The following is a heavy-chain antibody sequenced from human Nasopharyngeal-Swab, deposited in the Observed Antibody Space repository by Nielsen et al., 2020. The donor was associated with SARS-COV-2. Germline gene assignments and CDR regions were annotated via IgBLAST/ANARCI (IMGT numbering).Heavy chain of an antibody. CDR2: INPNSGGT. V-gene: IGHV1-2*06. Sequence: ASVKVPCKASGYTFTSYDISWVRQAPGQGLEWMGRINPNSGGTNYAQKFQGRVTMTRDTSISTAYMELSRLRSDDTAVYYCARDNYYGFNWFDPWGQGTLVTVSS. J-gene: IGHJ5*02. CDR3: ARDNYYGFNWFDP. CDR1: GYTFTSYD. D-gene: IGHD3-10*01.